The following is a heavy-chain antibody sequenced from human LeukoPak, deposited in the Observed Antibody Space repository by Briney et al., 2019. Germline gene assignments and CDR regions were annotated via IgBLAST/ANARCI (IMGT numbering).Heavy chain of an antibody. Sequence: GGSLRLSCAASGFTFSSFAMRWVRQAPGKGGEWVSDISGSGDRTYYGDSVKGRFTISRDNSKNTLYLQMNSLRAEDTAVYYCAKTRPLDSSSWSHGDYWGQGTLVTVSS. J-gene: IGHJ4*02. CDR2: ISGSGDRT. D-gene: IGHD6-13*01. CDR3: AKTRPLDSSSWSHGDY. V-gene: IGHV3-23*01. CDR1: GFTFSSFA.